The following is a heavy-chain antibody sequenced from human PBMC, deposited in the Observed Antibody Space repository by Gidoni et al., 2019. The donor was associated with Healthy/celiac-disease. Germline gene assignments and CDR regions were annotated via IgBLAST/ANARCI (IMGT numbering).Heavy chain of an antibody. V-gene: IGHV4-39*01. CDR1: GGSISSSSYY. D-gene: IGHD3-3*01. CDR2: IYYSGST. Sequence: QLQLQESGPGLVKPSETLSLTCTVSGGSISSSSYYWGWIRQPPGKGLEWIGSIYYSGSTYYNPSLKSRVTISVDTSKNQFSLKLSSVTAADTAVYYCASRWSGYYSAYYYYGMDVWGQGTTVTVSS. J-gene: IGHJ6*02. CDR3: ASRWSGYYSAYYYYGMDV.